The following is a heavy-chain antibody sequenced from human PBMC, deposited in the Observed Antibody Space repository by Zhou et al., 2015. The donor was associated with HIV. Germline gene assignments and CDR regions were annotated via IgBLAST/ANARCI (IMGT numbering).Heavy chain of an antibody. D-gene: IGHD3-22*01. CDR1: GYTFTSYD. CDR2: IIPLFGTT. Sequence: QVQLVQSGAEVKKPGASVKVSCKASGYTFTSYDVNWVRQATGQGLEWVGGIIPLFGTTAYAQMLPGRVVISADESRSTVYMELSSLRSEDTAIYYCARERGVSDSSGYVHAWYFDLWG. J-gene: IGHJ2*01. CDR3: ARERGVSDSSGYVHAWYFDL. V-gene: IGHV1-69*01.